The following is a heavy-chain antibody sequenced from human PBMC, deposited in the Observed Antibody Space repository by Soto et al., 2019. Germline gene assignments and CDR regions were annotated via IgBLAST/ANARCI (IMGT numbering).Heavy chain of an antibody. Sequence: GGSLRLSCAASGFTFSSYAMSWVRQAPGKGLEWVSAMSGSGGSTYYADSVKGRFTISRDNSKNTLYLQMNSLRAEDTAVYYGAKGPYSSGWYAFDIWGQGTMVTVSS. CDR3: AKGPYSSGWYAFDI. CDR1: GFTFSSYA. V-gene: IGHV3-23*01. CDR2: MSGSGGST. J-gene: IGHJ3*02. D-gene: IGHD6-19*01.